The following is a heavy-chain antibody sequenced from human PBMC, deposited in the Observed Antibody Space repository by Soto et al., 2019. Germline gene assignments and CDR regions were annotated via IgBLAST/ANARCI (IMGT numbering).Heavy chain of an antibody. Sequence: QVQLVESGGGVVQPGRSLRLFCAASGFTFSSYAMHWVRRAPGKGLEWMAVMSYDGSNKYYADSVKGRFTISRDNSKNTLYLQMNSLRPEDTALYYCARDGGAYWGQGTLVIVSS. V-gene: IGHV3-30-3*01. D-gene: IGHD3-16*01. CDR2: MSYDGSNK. CDR1: GFTFSSYA. CDR3: ARDGGAY. J-gene: IGHJ4*02.